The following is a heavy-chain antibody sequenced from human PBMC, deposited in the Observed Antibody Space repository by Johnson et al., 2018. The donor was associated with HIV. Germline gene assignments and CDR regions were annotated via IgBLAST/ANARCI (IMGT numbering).Heavy chain of an antibody. CDR3: AKVGGYYDSSGYLGDAFDI. V-gene: IGHV3-30-3*01. Sequence: VQVVESGGGVVQPGRSLRLSCAASGFTFSSYAMHWVRQAPGKGLEWVAVISYDGSNKYYADSVKGRFTISRDNSKNTLYLQMNSLRAEDTAVYYCAKVGGYYDSSGYLGDAFDIWGQGTMVTVSS. CDR2: ISYDGSNK. D-gene: IGHD3-22*01. J-gene: IGHJ3*02. CDR1: GFTFSSYA.